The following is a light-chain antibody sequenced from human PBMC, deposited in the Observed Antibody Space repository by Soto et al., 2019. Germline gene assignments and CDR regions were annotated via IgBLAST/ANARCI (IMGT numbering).Light chain of an antibody. V-gene: IGKV3-15*01. Sequence: EIVMTQSPATLSVSPGERATLSCRASQSVSSNFAWYQQKPGQAPRLLIYGASTSATGIPARFSGSGSGTEFTLTISSLQSEDFAVYYCQQYNNWRPMAFGQGTKVEIK. CDR1: QSVSSN. CDR3: QQYNNWRPMA. J-gene: IGKJ1*01. CDR2: GAS.